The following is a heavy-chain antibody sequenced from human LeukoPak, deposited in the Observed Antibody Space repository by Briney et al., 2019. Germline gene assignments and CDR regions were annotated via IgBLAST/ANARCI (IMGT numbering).Heavy chain of an antibody. CDR1: GYSFTSYW. D-gene: IGHD6-13*01. CDR3: ACRDLTSTWSFP. Sequence: GESLKISCQGFGYSFTSYWICWVRQMRGKGMEWMGVIYPGDLRVRYNPSFQGQVTISVDKSINTAYLQWVSLRASDSTMYYCACRDLTSTWSFPWGQGTLVTVSS. V-gene: IGHV5-51*01. CDR2: IYPGDLRV. J-gene: IGHJ5*02.